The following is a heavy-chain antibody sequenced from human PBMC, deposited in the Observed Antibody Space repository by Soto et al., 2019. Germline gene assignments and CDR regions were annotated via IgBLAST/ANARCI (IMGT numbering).Heavy chain of an antibody. J-gene: IGHJ4*02. V-gene: IGHV3-30*18. CDR2: ISYDGSNK. CDR1: GFTFSSYG. D-gene: IGHD6-13*01. CDR3: AKEFIAAAGIWGFDY. Sequence: QVQLVESGGGVVQPGRSLRLSCAASGFTFSSYGMHWVRQAPGKGLEWVAVISYDGSNKYYADSVKGRFTISRDNSKNQLYLQMNSLRAEDTAVYYCAKEFIAAAGIWGFDYWGQGTLVTVSS.